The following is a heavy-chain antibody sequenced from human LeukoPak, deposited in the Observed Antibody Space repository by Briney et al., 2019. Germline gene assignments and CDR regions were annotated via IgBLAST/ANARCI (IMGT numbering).Heavy chain of an antibody. CDR3: ARSSCSGGSCYWY. D-gene: IGHD2-15*01. CDR1: GGSISSNY. V-gene: IGHV4-59*01. Sequence: PSETLSLTYTVSGGSISSNYWSWLRQPPGKGLEWIGFIYYTGSTNYNPSLKSRVTISVDTSKTQFSLKLSSVTAADTAVYYCARSSCSGGSCYWYWGQGTLVTVSS. J-gene: IGHJ4*02. CDR2: IYYTGST.